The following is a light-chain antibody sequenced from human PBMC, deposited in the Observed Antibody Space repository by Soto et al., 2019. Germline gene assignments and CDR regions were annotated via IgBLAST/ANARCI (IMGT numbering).Light chain of an antibody. CDR1: QTLSNSF. Sequence: ELVLTQSPGTLSLSPVARATLSCTASQTLSNSFIAWYQQKPGQAHRLLIYDTSSRATGVPDRYSASGSGTDFTLTISRLEPEDFAVFFCKQYGTSEIIVGQGTRLEIK. J-gene: IGKJ5*01. CDR2: DTS. V-gene: IGKV3-20*01. CDR3: KQYGTSEII.